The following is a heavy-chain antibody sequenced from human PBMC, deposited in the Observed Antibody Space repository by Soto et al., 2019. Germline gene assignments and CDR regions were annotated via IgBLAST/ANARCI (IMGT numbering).Heavy chain of an antibody. Sequence: GGSRRLSWVASGFDFSGYAMGWVRQAPGKGLEWVSTISGSGGTTYYGDSVKGRFTISRDNSNSTLYLQMYSLGAEDTARYYCAKDRRYAVNWYTGDSWGQGP. CDR1: GFDFSGYA. D-gene: IGHD1-1*01. CDR3: AKDRRYAVNWYTGDS. CDR2: ISGSGGTT. V-gene: IGHV3-23*01. J-gene: IGHJ4*02.